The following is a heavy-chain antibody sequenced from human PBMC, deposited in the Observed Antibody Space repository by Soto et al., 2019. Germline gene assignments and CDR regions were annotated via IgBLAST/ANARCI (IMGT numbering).Heavy chain of an antibody. CDR3: ARDFITGQLLPEKVGVDYYYYGMDV. D-gene: IGHD2-15*01. Sequence: GASVKVSCKASGGTFSSYAISWVRQAPGQGLEWMGGIIPIFGTANYAQKFQGRVTITADESTSTAYMELSSLRSEDTAVYYCARDFITGQLLPEKVGVDYYYYGMDVWGQGTTVTVSS. CDR1: GGTFSSYA. V-gene: IGHV1-69*13. CDR2: IIPIFGTA. J-gene: IGHJ6*02.